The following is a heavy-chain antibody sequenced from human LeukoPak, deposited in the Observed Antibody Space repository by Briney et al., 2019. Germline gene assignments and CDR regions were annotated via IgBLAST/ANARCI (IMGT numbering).Heavy chain of an antibody. J-gene: IGHJ5*02. Sequence: GSLRLSCAASGFTFSSYAMHWVRQAPGKGLEWVAVISYDGSNKYYADSVKGRFTISRDNSKNTLYLQMNSLRAEDTAVYYCARGVVPAAMYNWFDPWGQGTLVTVSS. V-gene: IGHV3-30-3*01. D-gene: IGHD2-2*01. CDR2: ISYDGSNK. CDR3: ARGVVPAAMYNWFDP. CDR1: GFTFSSYA.